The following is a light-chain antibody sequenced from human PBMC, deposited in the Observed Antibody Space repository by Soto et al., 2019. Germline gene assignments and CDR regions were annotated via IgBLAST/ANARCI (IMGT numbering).Light chain of an antibody. J-gene: IGKJ1*01. Sequence: DIVMTQSPDSLAASLGERATINCKSSQSVLYSSNNNNYLAWYQQKPGQPPKLLIYWASTRESGVPDRFSGSGSGTDFTLTISSLQAEDVAVYYCQQYLHTPRTFGQGTKVDI. CDR3: QQYLHTPRT. CDR2: WAS. V-gene: IGKV4-1*01. CDR1: QSVLYSSNNNNY.